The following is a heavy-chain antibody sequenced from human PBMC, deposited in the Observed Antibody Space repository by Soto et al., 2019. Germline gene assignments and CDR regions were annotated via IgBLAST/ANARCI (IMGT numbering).Heavy chain of an antibody. CDR2: INPSGGST. CDR3: ARGVCSGGSCYSDHFDY. Sequence: ASVKVSCKASGYTFTSYYMHWVRQAPGQGLEWMGIINPSGGSTSYAQKFQGRVTMTRDTSTSTVYMELSSLRSEDTAVYYCARGVCSGGSCYSDHFDYWGQGTLVTVSS. CDR1: GYTFTSYY. D-gene: IGHD2-15*01. J-gene: IGHJ4*02. V-gene: IGHV1-46*01.